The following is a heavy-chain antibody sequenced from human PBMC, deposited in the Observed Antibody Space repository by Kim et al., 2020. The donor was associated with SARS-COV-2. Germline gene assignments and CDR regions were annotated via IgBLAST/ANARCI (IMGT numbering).Heavy chain of an antibody. Sequence: GGSLRLSCAASGFTFSSYWMSWVRQAPGKGLEWVANIKQDGSEKYYVDSVKGRFTISRDNAKNSLYLQMNSLRAEDTAVYYCARDSDYYGSGSYPGYYYYGMDVWGQGTTVTVSS. CDR1: GFTFSSYW. V-gene: IGHV3-7*01. D-gene: IGHD3-10*01. J-gene: IGHJ6*02. CDR2: IKQDGSEK. CDR3: ARDSDYYGSGSYPGYYYYGMDV.